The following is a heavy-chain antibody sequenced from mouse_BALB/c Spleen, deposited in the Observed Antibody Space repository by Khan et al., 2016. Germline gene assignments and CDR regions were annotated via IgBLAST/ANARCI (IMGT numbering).Heavy chain of an antibody. CDR3: ASGSSYFDV. Sequence: QIQLVQSGPELKKPGETVKISCKASGYTFTNYGMNWVKQAPGKGLKWMGWINTYTGEPTYADDFKGRFAFSLETSASTAYLQINNLKNEDTATYCCASGSSYFDVWGAGTTVTVSS. V-gene: IGHV9-3-1*01. J-gene: IGHJ1*01. D-gene: IGHD1-1*01. CDR1: GYTFTNYG. CDR2: INTYTGEP.